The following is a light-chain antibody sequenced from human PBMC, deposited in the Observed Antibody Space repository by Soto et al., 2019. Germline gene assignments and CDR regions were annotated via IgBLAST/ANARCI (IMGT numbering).Light chain of an antibody. Sequence: EIVLTQSPGTLSLSPGERATLSCRASQTVSSNFLAWFQQKPGQAPRFVIYGASSRGTGIPDRFSGSGSGTDFTLTISRLEPEDFAVYYCQQHGSSPLTFGGGTKVEIK. CDR3: QQHGSSPLT. CDR2: GAS. J-gene: IGKJ4*01. V-gene: IGKV3-20*01. CDR1: QTVSSNF.